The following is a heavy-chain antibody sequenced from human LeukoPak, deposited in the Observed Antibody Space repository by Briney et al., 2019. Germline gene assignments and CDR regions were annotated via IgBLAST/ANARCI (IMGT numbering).Heavy chain of an antibody. CDR1: GFTFSSYG. V-gene: IGHV3-30*18. CDR3: AKDEYSSSWYYYYYGMDV. Sequence: GRSLRLPCAASGFTFSSYGMHWVRQAPGKGLEWVAVISYDGSNKYYADSVKGRFTISRDNSKNTLYLQMNSLRAEDTAVYYCAKDEYSSSWYYYYYGMDVWGRGTTVTVSS. CDR2: ISYDGSNK. J-gene: IGHJ6*04. D-gene: IGHD6-13*01.